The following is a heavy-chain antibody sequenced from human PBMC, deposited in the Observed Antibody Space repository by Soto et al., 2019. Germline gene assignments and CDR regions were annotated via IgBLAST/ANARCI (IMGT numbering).Heavy chain of an antibody. J-gene: IGHJ4*02. CDR2: IKGDGSDP. V-gene: IGHV3-7*03. CDR3: ARDPVTAD. Sequence: VGSLRLSCAASGFTLNNYYLSWVRQAPGKGLEWVGNIKGDGSDPHYVDSVKGRFTISRDNAENSIYLQMNSLKAEDTAMYYCARDPVTADWGQGTLVTVSS. D-gene: IGHD4-4*01. CDR1: GFTLNNYY.